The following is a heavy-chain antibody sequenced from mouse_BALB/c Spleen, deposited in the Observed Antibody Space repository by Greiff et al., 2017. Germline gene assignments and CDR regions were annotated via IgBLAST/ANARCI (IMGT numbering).Heavy chain of an antibody. J-gene: IGHJ3*01. CDR2: IRNKANGYTT. CDR3: ARGIYYDYDGGFAY. V-gene: IGHV7-3*02. D-gene: IGHD2-4*01. Sequence: EVQLVESGGGLVQPGGSLRLSCATSGFTFTDYYMSWVRQPPGKALEWLGFIRNKANGYTTEYSASVKGRFTISRDNSQSILYLQMNTLRAEDSATYYCARGIYYDYDGGFAYWGQGTLVTVSA. CDR1: GFTFTDYY.